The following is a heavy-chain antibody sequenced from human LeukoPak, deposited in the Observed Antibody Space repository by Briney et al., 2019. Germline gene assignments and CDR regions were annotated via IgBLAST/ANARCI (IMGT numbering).Heavy chain of an antibody. J-gene: IGHJ4*02. CDR3: ARETTLSGNYYGAYDY. D-gene: IGHD1-26*01. CDR2: INPSGGST. V-gene: IGHV1-46*01. CDR1: GYTFTSYY. Sequence: RASVKVSCKASGYTFTSYYMHWVRQAPGQGLEWMGIINPSGGSTSYAQKFQGRVTMTRDTSTSTVYMELSSLRSEDTAVYYCARETTLSGNYYGAYDYWGQGTLVTVSS.